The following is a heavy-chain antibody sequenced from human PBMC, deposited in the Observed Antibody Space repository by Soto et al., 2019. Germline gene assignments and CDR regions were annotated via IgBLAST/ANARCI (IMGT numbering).Heavy chain of an antibody. V-gene: IGHV3-23*01. Sequence: EVQLLESGGALVQPGGSLRLSCAASRFTFSTYAMTWVRQAPGKGLEWVASLTNTGDSTHYPDSVKGRFTISRDNSKNTMYLQMSSLRAEDTAVYYCARGGPRDGYRDLDYWGQGTQVTVSS. D-gene: IGHD5-18*01. CDR1: RFTFSTYA. J-gene: IGHJ4*02. CDR3: ARGGPRDGYRDLDY. CDR2: LTNTGDST.